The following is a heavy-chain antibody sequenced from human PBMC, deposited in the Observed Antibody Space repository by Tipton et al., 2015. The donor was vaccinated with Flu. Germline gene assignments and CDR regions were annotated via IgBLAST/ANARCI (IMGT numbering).Heavy chain of an antibody. Sequence: VQLVQSGAEVKKPGESLKISCKGSDYTFTNYWIGWVRQMPGKGLEWMGIIYPSYPDTRYSPSFQGQVTISADKSTNTAYLQWNSLKASDNAIYYCVRQYFGSRGYPPPFDYWGQGTLVAVSS. CDR3: VRQYFGSRGYPPPFDY. V-gene: IGHV5-51*01. D-gene: IGHD3-22*01. J-gene: IGHJ4*02. CDR2: IYPSYPDT. CDR1: DYTFTNYW.